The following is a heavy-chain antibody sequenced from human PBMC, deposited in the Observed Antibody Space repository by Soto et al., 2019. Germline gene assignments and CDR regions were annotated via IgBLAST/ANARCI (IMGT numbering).Heavy chain of an antibody. CDR2: IYYSGST. J-gene: IGHJ5*02. CDR3: ARGIVVVVAGLDH. D-gene: IGHD2-15*01. V-gene: IGHV4-31*03. Sequence: QVQLQESGPGLVKPSQTLSLTCTVSGGSISSGGYYWSWIRQHPGKGLEWIGYIYYSGSTYYNPSRKSRVTISVNTSKNQFSLKLSSMTAADTAVYYCARGIVVVVAGLDHWGQGTLVTVSS. CDR1: GGSISSGGYY.